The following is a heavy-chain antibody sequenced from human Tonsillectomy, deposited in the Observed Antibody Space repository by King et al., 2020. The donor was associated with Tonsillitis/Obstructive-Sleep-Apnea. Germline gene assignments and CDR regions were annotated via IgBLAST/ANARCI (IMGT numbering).Heavy chain of an antibody. V-gene: IGHV1-69*01. Sequence: QLVQSGAEVKKPGSSVKVSCKASGGAFSSSGISWVRQAPGQGLEWMGGIMPIFGRPNYAQKFQGRVTITADESTRTAYMELSSLRSEDTAVYYCARDPHSSGWNYFDFWGQGTLVTVSS. CDR2: IMPIFGRP. J-gene: IGHJ4*02. D-gene: IGHD6-19*01. CDR1: GGAFSSSG. CDR3: ARDPHSSGWNYFDF.